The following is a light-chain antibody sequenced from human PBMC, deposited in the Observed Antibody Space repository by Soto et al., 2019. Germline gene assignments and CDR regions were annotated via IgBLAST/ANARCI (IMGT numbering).Light chain of an antibody. CDR3: QQYNDCLQVS. CDR1: KGVGNK. J-gene: IGKJ3*01. V-gene: IGKV3-15*01. CDR2: SAS. Sequence: ETVMTQSPATLSVSPAERATLSCRTSKGVGNKLAWSQQKPGQAPRLLIYSASTRATSVPARFSGSGSGIDFTRTSTGLQAEHFGLYYYQQYNDCLQVSFGTGTKVDIE.